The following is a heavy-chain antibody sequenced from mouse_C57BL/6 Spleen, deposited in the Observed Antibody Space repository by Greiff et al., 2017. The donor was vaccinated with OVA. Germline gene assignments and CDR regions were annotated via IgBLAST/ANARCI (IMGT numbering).Heavy chain of an antibody. V-gene: IGHV7-3*01. CDR3: ARYPFYYNYVDY. J-gene: IGHJ2*01. CDR2: IRNKANGYTT. CDR1: GFTFTDYY. Sequence: EVKVVESGGGLVQPGGSLSLSCAASGFTFTDYYMSWVRQPPGKALEWLGFIRNKANGYTTEYSASVMGRFTISRDNSQSILYLQMTALRAEDSATYYSARYPFYYNYVDYWGQGTTLTVSS. D-gene: IGHD2-1*01.